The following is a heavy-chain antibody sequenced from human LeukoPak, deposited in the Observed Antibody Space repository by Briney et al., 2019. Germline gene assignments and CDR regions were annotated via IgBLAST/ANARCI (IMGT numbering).Heavy chain of an antibody. CDR1: GFAFSSYG. V-gene: IGHV3-33*01. J-gene: IGHJ4*02. Sequence: GGSLRLSCAASGFAFSSYGMHWVRQAPGKGLEWVAIIWYDATNQYYADSVKGRFTISRDNSKNTLYLQLSSLRAEDTAVYYCARDLGDCSGGSCYSDYFDHWGQGTLVTVSA. CDR2: IWYDATNQ. D-gene: IGHD2-15*01. CDR3: ARDLGDCSGGSCYSDYFDH.